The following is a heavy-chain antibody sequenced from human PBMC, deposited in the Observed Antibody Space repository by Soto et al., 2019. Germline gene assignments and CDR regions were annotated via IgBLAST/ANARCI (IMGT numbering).Heavy chain of an antibody. Sequence: QAQLVESGGGVVQPGRSLRLSCAASGFTFSNYWMHWVRQAPGKGLEWVAGISVDGGSQHYPDAVKGRLTVSRDNSKNTLYLEMKAEDTAVYYCAREGYGSGWAGVFDSWGQGTMVTVSS. CDR2: ISVDGGSQ. V-gene: IGHV3-30-3*01. J-gene: IGHJ3*02. CDR1: GFTFSNYW. CDR3: AREGYGSGWAGVFDS. D-gene: IGHD6-19*01.